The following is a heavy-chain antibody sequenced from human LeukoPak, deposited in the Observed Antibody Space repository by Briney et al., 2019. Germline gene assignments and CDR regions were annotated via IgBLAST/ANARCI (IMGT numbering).Heavy chain of an antibody. V-gene: IGHV3-53*01. CDR1: GFTVSSNH. CDR2: IYSGGST. D-gene: IGHD2-21*02. Sequence: GGSLRLSCAASGFTVSSNHMSWVRQAPGKGLEWVSVIYSGGSTYTADSVRGRFTISRDNSRNTLYLQMNSLRVEDTAVYYCVRFPRRFDCGGDCYSAFDIWGQGTMVTVSS. CDR3: VRFPRRFDCGGDCYSAFDI. J-gene: IGHJ3*02.